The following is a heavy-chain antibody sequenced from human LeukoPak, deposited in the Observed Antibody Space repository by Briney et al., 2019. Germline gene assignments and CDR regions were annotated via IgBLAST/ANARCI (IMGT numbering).Heavy chain of an antibody. CDR3: AKAPPHNYDILTGPGDY. D-gene: IGHD3-9*01. Sequence: PGGSLRLSCAASGFTFSSYGMHWVRQAPGKGLEWVAFIRYDGSNKYYADSVKGRFTISRDNSKNTLYLQMNSLRVEDTAVYYCAKAPPHNYDILTGPGDYWGQGTLVTVSS. CDR2: IRYDGSNK. V-gene: IGHV3-30*02. CDR1: GFTFSSYG. J-gene: IGHJ4*02.